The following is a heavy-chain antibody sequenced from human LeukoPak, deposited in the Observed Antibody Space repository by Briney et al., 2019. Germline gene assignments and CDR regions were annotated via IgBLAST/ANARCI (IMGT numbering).Heavy chain of an antibody. D-gene: IGHD6-13*01. Sequence: SVKVSCKASGGTFSSYAISWVRQAPGQGLEWMGGIIPIFGTANYAQKFQGRVTITTDESTSTAYMELSSLRSEDTAVYYCARALYSSSPSNYYYYYMDVWGKGTTVTVSS. CDR2: IIPIFGTA. CDR1: GGTFSSYA. CDR3: ARALYSSSPSNYYYYYMDV. J-gene: IGHJ6*03. V-gene: IGHV1-69*05.